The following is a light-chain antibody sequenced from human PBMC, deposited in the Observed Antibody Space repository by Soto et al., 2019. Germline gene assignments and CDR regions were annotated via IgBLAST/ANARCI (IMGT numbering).Light chain of an antibody. J-gene: IGKJ2*01. CDR2: GAS. CDR3: QQYASSPVYT. Sequence: EIVLTQSPGTLSLSPGERATLSCRASQSVSSSYLAWYQQKPGQAPRLLIYGASSRDTGIPDRFSGSGSGTDFTLTISRLEPEDFAVYYCQQYASSPVYTFGQGAKLEIK. CDR1: QSVSSSY. V-gene: IGKV3-20*01.